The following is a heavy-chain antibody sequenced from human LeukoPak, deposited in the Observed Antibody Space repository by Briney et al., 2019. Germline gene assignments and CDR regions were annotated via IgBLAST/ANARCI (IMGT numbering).Heavy chain of an antibody. V-gene: IGHV4-61*01. CDR2: IYYSGST. D-gene: IGHD3-10*01. Sequence: PSETLSLTCTVSGGSISSSSYYWSWIRQPPGKGLEWIGYIYYSGSTNYSPSLKSRVTISVDTSKNQFSLKLSSVTAADTAVYYCARVGGSGSYYYAMDVWGQGTTVTVSS. J-gene: IGHJ6*02. CDR3: ARVGGSGSYYYAMDV. CDR1: GGSISSSSYY.